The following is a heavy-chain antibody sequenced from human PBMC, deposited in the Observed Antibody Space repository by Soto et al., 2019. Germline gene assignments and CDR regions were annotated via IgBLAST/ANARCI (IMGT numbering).Heavy chain of an antibody. CDR1: GYTFSGYY. Sequence: ASVKVSCKASGYTFSGYYIHWVRQAPGQGLESLGYINPDSGGTHSAQKFQGRVTMTRDTSISTAYMELRSLRSDDTAIYYCRVTGVSEVDYWGQGTLVTVSS. D-gene: IGHD3-9*01. V-gene: IGHV1-2*02. J-gene: IGHJ4*02. CDR3: RVTGVSEVDY. CDR2: INPDSGGT.